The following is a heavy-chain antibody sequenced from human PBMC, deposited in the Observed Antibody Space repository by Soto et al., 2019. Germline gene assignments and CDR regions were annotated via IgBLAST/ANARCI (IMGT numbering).Heavy chain of an antibody. CDR1: GGSISSYY. J-gene: IGHJ6*02. CDR2: IYYSGST. D-gene: IGHD1-26*01. CDR3: ARDPGSYYYYYGMDV. Sequence: SETLSLTCTVSGGSISSYYWSWIRQPPGKGLEWIGYIYYSGSTNYNPSLKSRVTISVDTSKNQFSLKLSSVTAADTALYYCARDPGSYYYYYGMDVWGQGTTVTVSS. V-gene: IGHV4-59*01.